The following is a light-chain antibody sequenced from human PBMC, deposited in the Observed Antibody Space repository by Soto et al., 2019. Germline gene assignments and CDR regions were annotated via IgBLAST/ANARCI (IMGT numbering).Light chain of an antibody. CDR2: GAS. J-gene: IGKJ2*01. Sequence: DIQMTQSPSSVSASGGDRVTITCRASQAISSWLAWYQQKPGKAPKLLIYGASTLQSGVPSRFSGSGSGTEFTPTISSLQPEDFATYYCQQANSFPYTFGQGTKLEIK. V-gene: IGKV1-12*01. CDR1: QAISSW. CDR3: QQANSFPYT.